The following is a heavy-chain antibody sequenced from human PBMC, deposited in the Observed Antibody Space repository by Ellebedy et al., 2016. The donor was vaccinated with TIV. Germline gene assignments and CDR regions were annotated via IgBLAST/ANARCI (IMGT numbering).Heavy chain of an antibody. J-gene: IGHJ4*02. CDR1: GFNVTTNY. D-gene: IGHD1-14*01. V-gene: IGHV3-66*01. CDR3: ASSPTGDLAFDF. CDR2: IYAGGST. Sequence: GESLKISCAASGFNVTTNYMTWVRQAPGKALECVSLIYAGGSTYYAGSVKGRFTISRDNLKNTLSLEMNSLRVEDTAVYYCASSPTGDLAFDFWGQGTLVSVSS.